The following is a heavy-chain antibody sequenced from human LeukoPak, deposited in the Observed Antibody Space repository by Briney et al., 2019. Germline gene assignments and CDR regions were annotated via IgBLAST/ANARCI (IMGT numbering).Heavy chain of an antibody. Sequence: SVKVSCKASGGTFSSYAISWVRQAPGQGLEWMGGIIPIFGTANYAQKFQGRVTITADKSTSTAYMELSSLRSEDTAVYYCARGSEGIILRYFDWLSPDAFDIWGQGTMVTVSS. CDR1: GGTFSSYA. J-gene: IGHJ3*02. D-gene: IGHD3-9*01. CDR3: ARGSEGIILRYFDWLSPDAFDI. CDR2: IIPIFGTA. V-gene: IGHV1-69*06.